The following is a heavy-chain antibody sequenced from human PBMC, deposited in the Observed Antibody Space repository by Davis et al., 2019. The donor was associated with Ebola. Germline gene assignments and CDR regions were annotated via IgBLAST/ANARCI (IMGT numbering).Heavy chain of an antibody. Sequence: GSLRLSCTVSGGSVSSGSYYWSWIRQPPGKGLEWIGYIYYSGSTNYNPSLKSRVTISVDTSKNQFSLKLSSVTAEDTAVYYCAREGDTYYDFWSGYFDYWGQGTLVTVSS. J-gene: IGHJ4*02. CDR3: AREGDTYYDFWSGYFDY. V-gene: IGHV4-61*01. CDR1: GGSVSSGSYY. CDR2: IYYSGST. D-gene: IGHD3-3*01.